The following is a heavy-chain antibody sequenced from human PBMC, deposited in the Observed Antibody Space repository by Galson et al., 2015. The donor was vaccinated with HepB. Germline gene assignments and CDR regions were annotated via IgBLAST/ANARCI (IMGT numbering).Heavy chain of an antibody. CDR1: GFTFSSYS. CDR3: ARDGAYYDSSGYYEGFDY. CDR2: ISSSSSYI. Sequence: SLRLSCAASGFTFSSYSMNWVRQAPGKGLEWVSSISSSSSYIYYADSVKGRFTISRDNAKNSLYLQMNSLRAEDTAVYYCARDGAYYDSSGYYEGFDYWGQGTLVTVSS. J-gene: IGHJ4*02. V-gene: IGHV3-21*01. D-gene: IGHD3-22*01.